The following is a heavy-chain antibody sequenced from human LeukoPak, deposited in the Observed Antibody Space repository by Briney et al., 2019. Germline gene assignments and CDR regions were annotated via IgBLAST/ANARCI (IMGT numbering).Heavy chain of an antibody. D-gene: IGHD3-10*01. CDR1: GGSISSYY. J-gene: IGHJ6*03. Sequence: SETLSLTCTVSGGSISSYYWSWIRQPPGKELEWIGYIYYSGSTNYNPSLKSRVTISVDTSKNQFSLKLSSVTAADTAVYYCARGRITMVRGVIIPTAPIYYYYYYMDVWGKGTTVTISS. CDR2: IYYSGST. CDR3: ARGRITMVRGVIIPTAPIYYYYYYMDV. V-gene: IGHV4-59*01.